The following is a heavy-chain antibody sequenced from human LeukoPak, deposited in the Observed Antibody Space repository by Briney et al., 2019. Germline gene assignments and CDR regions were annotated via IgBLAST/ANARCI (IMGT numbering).Heavy chain of an antibody. CDR3: ARDEGYGDGAFDI. CDR1: GYSISSGYY. Sequence: SETLSLTCAVSGYSISSGYYWGWIRQPPGKGLEWIGSIYHGGSTYYNPSLKSRVTISVDTSKNQFSLKLSSATAADTAVYYCARDEGYGDGAFDIWGQGTMVTVSS. J-gene: IGHJ3*02. V-gene: IGHV4-38-2*02. CDR2: IYHGGST. D-gene: IGHD4-17*01.